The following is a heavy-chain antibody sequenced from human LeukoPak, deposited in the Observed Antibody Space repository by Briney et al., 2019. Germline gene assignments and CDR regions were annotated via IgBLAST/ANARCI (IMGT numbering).Heavy chain of an antibody. V-gene: IGHV4-34*01. J-gene: IGHJ6*03. D-gene: IGHD2-2*01. CDR2: INHSGST. Sequence: SETLSLTCAVYGGSFCGYYWSWIRQPPGKGLEWIGEINHSGSTNYNPSLKSRVTISVDTSKNQFSLKLSSVTAADTAVYYCARGRGRYCSSTSCYSTRYYMDVWGKGTTVTVSS. CDR1: GGSFCGYY. CDR3: ARGRGRYCSSTSCYSTRYYMDV.